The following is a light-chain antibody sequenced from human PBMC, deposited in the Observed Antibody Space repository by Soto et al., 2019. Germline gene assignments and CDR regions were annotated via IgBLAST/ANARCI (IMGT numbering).Light chain of an antibody. Sequence: EIVMTQSPATLSVSPGERATLSCRASQSVSSDLAWYQQKPGQAPRVLIYGASTRATGIPARFSGSGSGTEFTLTISRLQPEDSATYYCQQSFTTPYTFGQGTKLEIK. J-gene: IGKJ2*01. V-gene: IGKV3-15*01. CDR2: GAS. CDR1: QSVSSD. CDR3: QQSFTTPYT.